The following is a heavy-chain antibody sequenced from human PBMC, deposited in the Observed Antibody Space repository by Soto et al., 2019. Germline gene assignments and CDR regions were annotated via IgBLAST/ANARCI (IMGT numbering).Heavy chain of an antibody. J-gene: IGHJ4*02. CDR1: GASVSSDSFY. CDR3: ASITTGYEDFDY. CDR2: IYYSGSP. Sequence: PSETLSLTCTVSGASVSSDSFYWSWIRQPPGKGLEWIGYIYYSGSPNYNPSLKSRLTISVDTSKHQFSLKLSSVTAADTAVYYCASITTGYEDFDYWGQGALVTVSS. V-gene: IGHV4-61*01. D-gene: IGHD3-3*01.